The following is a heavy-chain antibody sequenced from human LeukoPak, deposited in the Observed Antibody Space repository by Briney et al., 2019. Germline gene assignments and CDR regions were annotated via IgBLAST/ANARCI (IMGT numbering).Heavy chain of an antibody. D-gene: IGHD4-23*01. CDR2: IIPIFGTA. CDR3: ARVDYGGNSYIDY. Sequence: SVKVSCKASGGTFSSYAISWVRQAPGQGLEWMGGIIPIFGTANYAQKFQGRVTITADESTSTAYMELSSLRSEDTAVYYCARVDYGGNSYIDYWGQGTLITVSS. V-gene: IGHV1-69*13. CDR1: GGTFSSYA. J-gene: IGHJ4*02.